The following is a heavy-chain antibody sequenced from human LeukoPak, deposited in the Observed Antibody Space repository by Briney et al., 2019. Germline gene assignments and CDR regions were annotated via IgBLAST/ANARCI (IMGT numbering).Heavy chain of an antibody. CDR3: ATDFYDST. D-gene: IGHD3-22*01. J-gene: IGHJ5*02. CDR1: GFTFSNAW. V-gene: IGHV3-15*07. CDR2: IRSNSDGRTI. Sequence: GGSLRLSCATSGFTFSNAWMNWVRQAPGKGLEWVGRIRSNSDGRTIDCAAPVKGRFTLSRDDSKTTLYLQMNSLQTEDTAVYYCATDFYDSTWGQGTLVTVSS.